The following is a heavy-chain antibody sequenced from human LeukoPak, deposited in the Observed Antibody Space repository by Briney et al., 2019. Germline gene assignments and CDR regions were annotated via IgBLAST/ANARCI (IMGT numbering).Heavy chain of an antibody. CDR2: IYYSGRT. D-gene: IGHD3-22*01. CDR1: GDSFSRSDSY. J-gene: IGHJ1*01. V-gene: IGHV4-39*01. CDR3: ARRRYYDGSGYLE. Sequence: PSETLSLTCSVSGDSFSRSDSYWDWIRQPPGKGLEWIGTIYYSGRTYYSPSLKSRVTMSVDTSNNQFSLNLRSVTAADTAVYYCARRRYYDGSGYLEWGQGTLLSVSS.